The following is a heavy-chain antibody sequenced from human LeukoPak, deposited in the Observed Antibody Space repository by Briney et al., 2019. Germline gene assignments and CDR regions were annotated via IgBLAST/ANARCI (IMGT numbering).Heavy chain of an antibody. CDR1: SGSISSYY. CDR3: ARHLGEVVVAATYYYGMDV. D-gene: IGHD2-15*01. Sequence: SETLSLTCTVSSGSISSYYWSWIRQPPGKGLEWIGYTYYSGSTNYNPSLKSRVTISVDTSKNQFSLKLSSVTAADMAVYYCARHLGEVVVAATYYYGMDVWGQGTTVTVSS. J-gene: IGHJ6*02. CDR2: TYYSGST. V-gene: IGHV4-59*08.